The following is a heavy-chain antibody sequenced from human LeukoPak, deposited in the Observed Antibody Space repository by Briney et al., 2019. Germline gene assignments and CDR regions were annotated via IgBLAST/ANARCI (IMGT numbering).Heavy chain of an antibody. CDR1: GFTFSSYA. Sequence: GGSLRLSCAASGFTFSSYAMSWVRQAPGKGLEWVSAISGSGGSTYYADSVKGRFTISRDNSKNTLYLQMNSLRAEDTAVYYCAKNRIGVVVVPADPPWFDPWGQGTLVTVSS. V-gene: IGHV3-23*01. J-gene: IGHJ5*02. CDR2: ISGSGGST. D-gene: IGHD2-2*01. CDR3: AKNRIGVVVVPADPPWFDP.